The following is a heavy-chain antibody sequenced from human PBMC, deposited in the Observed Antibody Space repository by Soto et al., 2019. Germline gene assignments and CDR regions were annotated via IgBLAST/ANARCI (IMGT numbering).Heavy chain of an antibody. V-gene: IGHV3-23*01. CDR3: AEVEVWVAGDAFDI. CDR2: ISGSGGST. Sequence: EVQLLESGGGLVQPGGSLRLSCAASGFTFSSYAMSWVRQAPGKGLEWVSAISGSGGSTYYADSVKGRFTISRDNSKNTLYLQKNRMRADNTAVYYWAEVEVWVAGDAFDIWGQGTMVTVSS. CDR1: GFTFSSYA. J-gene: IGHJ3*02. D-gene: IGHD6-19*01.